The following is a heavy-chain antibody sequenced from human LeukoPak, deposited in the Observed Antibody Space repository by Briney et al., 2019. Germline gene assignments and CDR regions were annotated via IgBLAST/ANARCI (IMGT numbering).Heavy chain of an antibody. V-gene: IGHV1-2*02. J-gene: IGHJ4*02. Sequence: ASVKVSCKVSGYTLTELSMHWVRQAPGQGLEWMGWINPNSGDTNYAQKFQGRVTLTRDTSISTAYMELSRLRSDDTAVYYCATQSSGSYYRYWGQGTLVTVSS. CDR3: ATQSSGSYYRY. CDR2: INPNSGDT. D-gene: IGHD1-26*01. CDR1: GYTLTELS.